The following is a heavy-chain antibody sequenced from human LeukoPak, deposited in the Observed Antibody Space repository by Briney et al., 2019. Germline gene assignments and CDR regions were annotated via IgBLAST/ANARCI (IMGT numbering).Heavy chain of an antibody. D-gene: IGHD6-19*01. V-gene: IGHV3-11*01. J-gene: IGHJ4*02. CDR1: GFTFSDYY. CDR2: ISSSGSTI. CDR3: ARSKGIVAVAGYYFDY. Sequence: GGSLRLSCAASGFTFSDYYMRWIRQAPGKGLERVSYISSSGSTIYYADSVKGRFTICSDNAKNSLYLQMNGLRGEDTAVYYCARSKGIVAVAGYYFDYWGQGTLVTVSS.